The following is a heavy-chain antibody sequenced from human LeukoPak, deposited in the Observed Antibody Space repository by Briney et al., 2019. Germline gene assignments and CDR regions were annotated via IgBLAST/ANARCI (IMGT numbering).Heavy chain of an antibody. V-gene: IGHV3-21*01. J-gene: IGHJ4*02. CDR3: ARVGSDFWSGYHFDY. Sequence: GGSLRLSCAASGFTFSSYSMNWVRQAPGKGLEWVSCISSSSSYIYYADSVKGRFTISRDNAKNSLYLQMNSLRAEDTAVYYCARVGSDFWSGYHFDYWGQGTLVTVSS. CDR2: ISSSSSYI. CDR1: GFTFSSYS. D-gene: IGHD3-3*01.